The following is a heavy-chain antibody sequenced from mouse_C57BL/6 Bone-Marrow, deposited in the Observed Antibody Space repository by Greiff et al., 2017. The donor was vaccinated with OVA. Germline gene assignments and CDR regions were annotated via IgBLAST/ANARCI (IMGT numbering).Heavy chain of an antibody. CDR1: GFNIKDYY. J-gene: IGHJ3*01. Sequence: EVKLVESGAELVKPGASVKLSCTASGFNIKDYYMHWVKQRTEQGLEWIGRIDPEDGETKYAPKFQGKATITADTSSNTAYLQLSSLTSEDTAVYYCAPYYYGSSEFAYWGQGTLVTVSA. V-gene: IGHV14-2*01. CDR3: APYYYGSSEFAY. D-gene: IGHD1-1*01. CDR2: IDPEDGET.